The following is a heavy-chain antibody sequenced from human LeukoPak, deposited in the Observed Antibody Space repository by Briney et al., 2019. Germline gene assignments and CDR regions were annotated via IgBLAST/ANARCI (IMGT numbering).Heavy chain of an antibody. CDR1: GFTFSSYA. CDR2: ISGSGNT. V-gene: IGHV3-23*01. Sequence: PGGSLRLSCAASGFTFSSYAMSWVRQAPGKGLEWVSSISGSGNTYFADSVKGRSTISRDISTNTLYLQMNSLRAEDTAVYYCAKDLYTYGTTPLDYWGQGTLVTVSS. CDR3: AKDLYTYGTTPLDY. D-gene: IGHD5-18*01. J-gene: IGHJ4*02.